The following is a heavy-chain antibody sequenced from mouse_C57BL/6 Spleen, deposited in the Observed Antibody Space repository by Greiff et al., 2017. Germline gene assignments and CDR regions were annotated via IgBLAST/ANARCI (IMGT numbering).Heavy chain of an antibody. CDR2: ISSGCDYI. CDR3: TRDQGDYAYAMDY. V-gene: IGHV5-9-1*02. D-gene: IGHD2-4*01. J-gene: IGHJ4*01. Sequence: EVMLVESGAGLVKPGGSLKLSCAASGFTFSSYAMSWVRQTPENRLEWVAYISSGCDYIYYADTVKGRFTISRDNARNTLYLQMSRLKSEDTAMYYCTRDQGDYAYAMDYWGQGTSVTVPS. CDR1: GFTFSSYA.